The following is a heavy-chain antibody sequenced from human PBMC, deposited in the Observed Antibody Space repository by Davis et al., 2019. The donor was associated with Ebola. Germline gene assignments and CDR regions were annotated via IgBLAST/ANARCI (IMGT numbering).Heavy chain of an antibody. CDR1: GYTFTSYG. CDR3: ARHGYYYDSSGYYQGAFDI. D-gene: IGHD3-22*01. Sequence: ASVKVSCKSSGYTFTSYGLSWVRQAPGQGLEWMGWISAYNGNTNYAQKLQGRVTITADKSTSTAYMELSSLRSEDTAVYYCARHGYYYDSSGYYQGAFDIWGQGTMVTVSS. J-gene: IGHJ3*02. CDR2: ISAYNGNT. V-gene: IGHV1-18*01.